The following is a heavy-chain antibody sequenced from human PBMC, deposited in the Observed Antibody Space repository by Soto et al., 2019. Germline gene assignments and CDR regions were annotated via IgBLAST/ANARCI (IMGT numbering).Heavy chain of an antibody. CDR3: ARAPRGYYWYFDL. Sequence: EVQLLESGGGLVQPGGSLRLSCAASGFTFSSYAMTWVRQAPGKGLEWVSSITDSGGYTFYEDSVKGRFTISRDNPNNTLYLEMNSLRDEDTAVYFCARAPRGYYWYFDLWGRGTLVTVSS. D-gene: IGHD5-12*01. CDR2: ITDSGGYT. CDR1: GFTFSSYA. V-gene: IGHV3-23*01. J-gene: IGHJ2*01.